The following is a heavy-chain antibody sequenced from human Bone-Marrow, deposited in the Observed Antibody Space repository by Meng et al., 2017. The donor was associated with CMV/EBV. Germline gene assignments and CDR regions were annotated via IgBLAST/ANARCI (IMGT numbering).Heavy chain of an antibody. V-gene: IGHV3-30*04. CDR1: GFTFSSYA. J-gene: IGHJ3*02. Sequence: GESLKISCAASGFTFSSYAMHWVRQAPGKGLEWVAVISYDGSNKYYADSVKGRFTISRDNSKNTLYLQMNSLRAEDTAVYYCARVKLSSGAFDIWGQGTMVTASS. CDR2: ISYDGSNK. D-gene: IGHD3-3*01. CDR3: ARVKLSSGAFDI.